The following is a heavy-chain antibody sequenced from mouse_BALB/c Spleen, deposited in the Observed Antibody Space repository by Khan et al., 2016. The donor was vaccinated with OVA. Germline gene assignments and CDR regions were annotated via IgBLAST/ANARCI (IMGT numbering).Heavy chain of an antibody. CDR3: ARDAGRY. CDR2: INPKNGVT. J-gene: IGHJ4*01. Sequence: VQLKESGPELVKPGASVKISCKTSGYTFTENTLHWVKQSHGKSLEWIGVINPKNGVTSYNQKFKGKVTLTVDKSSSTAYMEFRSLTSEDSAVYYCARDAGRYWGQGTSVTGSS. CDR1: GYTFTENT. V-gene: IGHV1-18*01. D-gene: IGHD3-3*01.